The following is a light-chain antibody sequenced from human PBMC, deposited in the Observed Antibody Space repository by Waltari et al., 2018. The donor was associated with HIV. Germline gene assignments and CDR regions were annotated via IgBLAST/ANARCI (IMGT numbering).Light chain of an antibody. J-gene: IGLJ1*01. CDR3: AAWDDSLNGSYV. CDR1: SSNIGRNT. V-gene: IGLV1-44*01. Sequence: QSVLTQPPSASGTPGQRVTISCSGSSSNIGRNTVTWYQQLPGTAPKPLIYSNNQRPSGVPDRFSGSKSGTSASLAISGLQSEDEADYYCAAWDDSLNGSYVFGTGTKVTVL. CDR2: SNN.